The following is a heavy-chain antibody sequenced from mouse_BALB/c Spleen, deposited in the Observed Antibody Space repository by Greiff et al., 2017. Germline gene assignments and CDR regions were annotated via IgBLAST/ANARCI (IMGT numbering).Heavy chain of an antibody. V-gene: IGHV5-12-2*01. CDR3: ARGPNLFFDY. Sequence: EVKVVESGGGLVQPGGSLKLSCAASGFTFSSYTMSWVRQTPEKRLEWVAYISNGGGSTYYPDTVKGRFTISRDNAKNTLYLQMSSLKSEDTAMYYCARGPNLFFDYWGQGTTLTVAS. CDR1: GFTFSSYT. D-gene: IGHD1-1*01. J-gene: IGHJ2*01. CDR2: ISNGGGST.